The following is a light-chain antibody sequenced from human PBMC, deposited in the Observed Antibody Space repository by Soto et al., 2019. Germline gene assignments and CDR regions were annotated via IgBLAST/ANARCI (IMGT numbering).Light chain of an antibody. Sequence: EIVMTQSPATLSVSPGERSTLSCRASQSVSRNLAWYQQKPGKAPRLLIYGASTRATGIPARLSGSGSGTEFTITISSMQSEDFEVYYCQQYNNWPPTFGQGTKVDIK. V-gene: IGKV3-15*01. CDR1: QSVSRN. CDR2: GAS. CDR3: QQYNNWPPT. J-gene: IGKJ1*01.